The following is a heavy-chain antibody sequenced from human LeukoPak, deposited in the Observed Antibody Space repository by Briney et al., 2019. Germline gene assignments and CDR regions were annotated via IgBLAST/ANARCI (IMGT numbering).Heavy chain of an antibody. D-gene: IGHD5-24*01. CDR1: GYSFTSYW. CDR2: IYPGDSDT. Sequence: GESLKISCKGSGYSFTSYWIGWVRQMPGKGLEWMGIIYPGDSDTRYSPSFQGQVTISADKSISTAYLQWSSLKASDTAMYYCARTRWLTIRGHAFDIWGQGTMVTVSS. CDR3: ARTRWLTIRGHAFDI. J-gene: IGHJ3*02. V-gene: IGHV5-51*01.